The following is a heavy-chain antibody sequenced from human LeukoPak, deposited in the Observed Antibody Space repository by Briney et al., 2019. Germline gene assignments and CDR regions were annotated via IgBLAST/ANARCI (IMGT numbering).Heavy chain of an antibody. CDR3: ASYDYSYNWFDP. D-gene: IGHD5-12*01. Sequence: ASGTLSLTCGVSGGSISSANWWSWVRQPPGKGLEWIREVYHSGNTNYNPSLKSRVTISVDKPENQFSLKLSSVTAADTAVYYCASYDYSYNWFDPWGQGTLVTVSS. V-gene: IGHV4-4*02. J-gene: IGHJ5*02. CDR1: GGSISSANW. CDR2: VYHSGNT.